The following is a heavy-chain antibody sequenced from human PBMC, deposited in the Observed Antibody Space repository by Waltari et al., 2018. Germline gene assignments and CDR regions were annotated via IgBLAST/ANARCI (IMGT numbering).Heavy chain of an antibody. CDR2: IYHSGST. D-gene: IGHD6-13*01. J-gene: IGHJ4*02. V-gene: IGHV4-38-2*02. CDR3: ARDQEVGTARYDY. Sequence: QVQLQESGPGLVKPSETLSLTCAVSGYSISSGYYWGWIRQPPGKGLEWIGSIYHSGSTYYNPSLKGRVTISVDTSKNHFSLKLTSVTAADTALYYCARDQEVGTARYDYWGQGTLVTVSS. CDR1: GYSISSGYY.